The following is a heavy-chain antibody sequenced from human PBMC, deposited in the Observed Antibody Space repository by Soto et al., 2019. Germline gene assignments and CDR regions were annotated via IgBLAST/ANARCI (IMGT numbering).Heavy chain of an antibody. CDR1: GGSISSGVYY. CDR2: IYYSGST. J-gene: IGHJ3*02. Sequence: PSETLSLTCTVSGGSISSGVYYWSWIRQHPGKGLEWIGYIYYSGSTYYNPSLKSRVTISVDTSKNQFSLKLSSVTAADTAVYYCARGHSSGYYYGGNAFDIWGQGTMVTVSS. V-gene: IGHV4-31*03. CDR3: ARGHSSGYYYGGNAFDI. D-gene: IGHD3-22*01.